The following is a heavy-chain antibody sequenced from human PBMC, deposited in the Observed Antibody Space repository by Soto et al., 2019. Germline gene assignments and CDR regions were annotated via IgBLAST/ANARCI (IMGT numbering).Heavy chain of an antibody. CDR2: ISGSGGST. V-gene: IGHV3-23*01. CDR3: AKFKTYYYASSGYAHFDY. D-gene: IGHD3-22*01. Sequence: EVQLLESGGGLVQPGGSLRLSCAASGFTFSSYAMSWVRQAPGKGLEWVSAISGSGGSTYYADSVKGRFTIARHNSKNTLYLQMTSLRAEDTAVYYCAKFKTYYYASSGYAHFDYWGQGTLVTVSS. J-gene: IGHJ4*02. CDR1: GFTFSSYA.